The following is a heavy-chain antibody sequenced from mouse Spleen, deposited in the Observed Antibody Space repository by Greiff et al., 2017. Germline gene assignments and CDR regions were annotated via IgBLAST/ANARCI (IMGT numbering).Heavy chain of an antibody. V-gene: IGHV2-2*02. Sequence: VQLQESGPGLVQPSQSLSITCTVSGFSLTSYGVHWVRQSPGKGLEWLGVIWSGGSTDYNAAFISRLSISKDNSKSQVFFKMNSLQANDTAIYYCASYDGYYEGARDYWGQGTSVTVSS. CDR1: GFSLTSYG. CDR3: ASYDGYYEGARDY. J-gene: IGHJ4*01. CDR2: IWSGGST. D-gene: IGHD2-3*01.